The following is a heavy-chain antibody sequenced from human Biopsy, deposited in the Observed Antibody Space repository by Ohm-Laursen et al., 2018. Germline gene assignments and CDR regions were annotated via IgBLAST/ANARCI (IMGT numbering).Heavy chain of an antibody. CDR2: IFYSGIT. CDR3: ARHPTGFWFDP. J-gene: IGHJ5*02. CDR1: GGSVSSNTNY. V-gene: IGHV4-39*01. Sequence: GTLSLTCTVSGGSVSSNTNYWAWIRQPPGKGLEWIGSIFYSGITYYNPSLKSRVSISVDTSKNQFSLNLNSVTAADTAVYYCARHPTGFWFDPWGQGTLVIVSS.